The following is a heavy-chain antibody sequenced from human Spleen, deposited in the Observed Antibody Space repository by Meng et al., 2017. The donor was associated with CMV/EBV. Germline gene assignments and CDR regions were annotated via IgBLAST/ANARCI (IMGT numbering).Heavy chain of an antibody. CDR1: GFTFSSYW. Sequence: GGSLRLSCAASGFTFSSYWMHWVRQAPGKGLVWVSRINAEGGSTSYADSVKGRFTISRDNSKNTLYLQMNSLRAEDTAVYYCAKAVSIAVAGIGHYYYYGMDVWGQGTTVTVSS. D-gene: IGHD6-19*01. CDR3: AKAVSIAVAGIGHYYYYGMDV. CDR2: INAEGGST. V-gene: IGHV3-74*01. J-gene: IGHJ6*02.